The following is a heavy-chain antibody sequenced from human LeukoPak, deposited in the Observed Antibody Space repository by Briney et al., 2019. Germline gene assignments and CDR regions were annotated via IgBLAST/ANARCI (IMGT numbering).Heavy chain of an antibody. CDR3: AKESTPTATASDFDY. CDR1: GFTFDDYA. Sequence: GGSLRLSCAASGFTFDDYAMHWVRQAPGKGLEWVSLISWDGGSTYYADSVKGRFTISRDNSKNSLYLQMNSLRAEDTALYYCAKESTPTATASDFDYWGQGTLVTVSS. J-gene: IGHJ4*02. CDR2: ISWDGGST. D-gene: IGHD2-21*02. V-gene: IGHV3-43D*03.